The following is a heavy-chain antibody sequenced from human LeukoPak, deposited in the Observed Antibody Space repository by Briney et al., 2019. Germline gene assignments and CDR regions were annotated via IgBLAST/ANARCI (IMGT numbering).Heavy chain of an antibody. CDR2: INPNSGGT. J-gene: IGHJ6*03. Sequence: ASVKVSCKASGYTFTGYYVHWVRQAPGQGLEWMGWINPNSGGTNYAQKFQGRVTMTRDTSISTAYMELSRLRSDDTAVYYCARGPTASSAATSHFYFYMDVWGKGTTVTISS. CDR1: GYTFTGYY. V-gene: IGHV1-2*02. CDR3: ARGPTASSAATSHFYFYMDV. D-gene: IGHD2-15*01.